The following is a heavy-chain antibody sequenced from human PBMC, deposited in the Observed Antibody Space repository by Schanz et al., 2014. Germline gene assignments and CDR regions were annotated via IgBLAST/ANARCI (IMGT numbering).Heavy chain of an antibody. D-gene: IGHD6-13*01. CDR2: ISAYNGHT. V-gene: IGHV1-18*01. CDR1: GGTFSSFG. CDR3: ARDGVDAAAGGNY. Sequence: QVQLVQSGAEVKKPGSSMKVSCKASGGTFSSFGINWVRQAPGQGLEWMGWISAYNGHTDYAQKLQGRVTLTTDTSTSTVYMELSSLRSEDTAVYYCARDGVDAAAGGNYWGQGTLVTVST. J-gene: IGHJ4*02.